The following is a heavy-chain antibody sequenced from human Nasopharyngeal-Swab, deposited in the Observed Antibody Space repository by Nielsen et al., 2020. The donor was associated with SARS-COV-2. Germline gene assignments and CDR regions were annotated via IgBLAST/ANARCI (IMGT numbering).Heavy chain of an antibody. CDR1: GFTFSSYS. CDR2: ISSSSSYI. V-gene: IGHV3-21*01. Sequence: GESLKISCAASGFTFSSYSMNWVRQAPGKGLEWVSSISSSSSYIYYADSVKGRFTISRDNAKNSLYLQMNSLRVEDTAVYYCAREDSNPYYDILTGSYYFDYWGQGTLVTVSS. D-gene: IGHD3-9*01. J-gene: IGHJ4*02. CDR3: AREDSNPYYDILTGSYYFDY.